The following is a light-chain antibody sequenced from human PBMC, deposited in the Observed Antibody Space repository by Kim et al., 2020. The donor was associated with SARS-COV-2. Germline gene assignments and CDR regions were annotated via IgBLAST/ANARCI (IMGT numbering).Light chain of an antibody. CDR1: QSVNSNH. J-gene: IGKJ2*01. CDR2: AAS. Sequence: LSPGERATLSCRASQSVNSNHLAWYQQKPGQAPRLLIYAASSRATDIPDRFSGSGSGTDFSLTISRLEPEDFAVYYCQQYDSSPETFGQGTKLEI. CDR3: QQYDSSPET. V-gene: IGKV3-20*01.